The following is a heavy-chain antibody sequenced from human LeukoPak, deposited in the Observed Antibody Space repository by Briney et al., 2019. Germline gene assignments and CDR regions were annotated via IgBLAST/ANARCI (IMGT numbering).Heavy chain of an antibody. V-gene: IGHV3-23*01. Sequence: GGSLRLSCAASGFTFSSYAMSWVRQAPGKGLEWVSTISGNGNSTYYADSVKGRFTISRDNSKNTLYLQMNSLRAEDTAVYYCAKEEWLRRDYYGMDVWGQGTTVTVSS. CDR3: AKEEWLRRDYYGMDV. J-gene: IGHJ6*02. CDR2: ISGNGNST. D-gene: IGHD5-12*01. CDR1: GFTFSSYA.